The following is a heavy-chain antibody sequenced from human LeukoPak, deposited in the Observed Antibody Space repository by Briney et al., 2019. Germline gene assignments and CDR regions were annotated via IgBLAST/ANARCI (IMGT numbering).Heavy chain of an antibody. D-gene: IGHD2-2*01. CDR1: GYTFTSCD. CDR2: MNPNSGNT. V-gene: IGHV1-8*01. J-gene: IGHJ4*02. CDR3: ARGGDIVVVPAADFDY. Sequence: ASVKVSCKASGYTFTSCDIIWVRPATGQGLEWMGWMNPNSGNTGYAQKFQGRVTMARNTSISTAYMELSSLRSEDTAVYYCARGGDIVVVPAADFDYWGQGTLVTVSS.